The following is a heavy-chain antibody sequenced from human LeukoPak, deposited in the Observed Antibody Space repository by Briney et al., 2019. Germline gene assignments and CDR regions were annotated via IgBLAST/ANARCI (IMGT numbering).Heavy chain of an antibody. V-gene: IGHV3-23*01. J-gene: IGHJ4*02. D-gene: IGHD5-12*01. CDR1: GFTFSSYA. Sequence: AGGSLRLSCAASGFTFSSYAMSWVRQAPGKGLEGVWAISGSGGSTYYADSVKGRFNISRDNSKNTLYLQMNSLRAEDTAVYYCAKSSHIVATASDWGQGTLVTVSS. CDR2: ISGSGGST. CDR3: AKSSHIVATASD.